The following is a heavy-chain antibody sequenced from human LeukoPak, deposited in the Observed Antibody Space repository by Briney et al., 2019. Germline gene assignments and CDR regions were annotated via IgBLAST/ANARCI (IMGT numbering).Heavy chain of an antibody. V-gene: IGHV3-7*01. CDR3: ARGADYYYYMDV. CDR2: IKHDGRAK. CDR1: GFTFGETW. Sequence: PGGSLRLSCVGSGFTFGETWMSWVRQAPGKGLEWVANIKHDGRAKHYVESVKGRFTISRDNAKNSLYLQMNSLRAEDTAVYYCARGADYYYYMDVWGKGTTVTVSS. J-gene: IGHJ6*03.